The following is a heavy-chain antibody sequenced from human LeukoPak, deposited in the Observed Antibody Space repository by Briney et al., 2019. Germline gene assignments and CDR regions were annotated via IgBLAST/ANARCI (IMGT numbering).Heavy chain of an antibody. Sequence: SETLSLTCTDSGGSISSYYWSWIRQPPGKGLEWIGYIYYSGSTNYNPSLKSRVTISVDTSKNQFSLKLSSVTAADTAVYYCAREDYYYMDVWGKGTTVTVSS. J-gene: IGHJ6*03. CDR3: AREDYYYMDV. V-gene: IGHV4-59*12. CDR1: GGSISSYY. CDR2: IYYSGST.